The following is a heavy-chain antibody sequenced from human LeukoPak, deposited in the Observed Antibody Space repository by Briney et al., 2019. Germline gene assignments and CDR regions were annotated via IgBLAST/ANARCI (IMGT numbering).Heavy chain of an antibody. D-gene: IGHD5-12*01. J-gene: IGHJ4*02. Sequence: GGSLRLSCAASGFTFSSYAMHWVRQAPGKGLEWVSGISWNSGSIGYADSVKGRFTISRDNAKNSLYLQMNSLRAEDTALYYCARGDSGYDFDYWGQGTLVTVSS. CDR1: GFTFSSYA. V-gene: IGHV3-9*01. CDR2: ISWNSGSI. CDR3: ARGDSGYDFDY.